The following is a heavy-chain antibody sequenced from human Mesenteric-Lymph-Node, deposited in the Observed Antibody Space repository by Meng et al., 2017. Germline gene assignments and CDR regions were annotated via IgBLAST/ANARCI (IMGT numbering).Heavy chain of an antibody. J-gene: IGHJ3*02. CDR2: IYSGGST. V-gene: IGHV3-66*02. D-gene: IGHD1-26*01. Sequence: GGSLRLSCAASGFTVSSNYMSWVRQAPGKGLEWVSVIYSGGSTYYADSVKGRFTISRDNSKNTLYLQMNSLRAEDTAVYYCAREPYSGSFSDAFDIWGQGTMVTVSS. CDR1: GFTVSSNY. CDR3: AREPYSGSFSDAFDI.